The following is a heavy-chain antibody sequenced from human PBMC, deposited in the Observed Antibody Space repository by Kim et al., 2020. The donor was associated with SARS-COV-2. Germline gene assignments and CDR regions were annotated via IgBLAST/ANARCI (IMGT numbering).Heavy chain of an antibody. CDR3: ARWGAYSSSPDLSPYWYFDL. J-gene: IGHJ2*01. V-gene: IGHV4-59*08. Sequence: ETLSLTCTVSGGSISSYYWSWIRQPPGKGLEWIGYIYYSGSTNYNPSLKSRVTISVDTSKNQFSLKLSSVTAADTAVYYCARWGAYSSSPDLSPYWYFDL. D-gene: IGHD6-6*01. CDR1: GGSISSYY. CDR2: IYYSGST.